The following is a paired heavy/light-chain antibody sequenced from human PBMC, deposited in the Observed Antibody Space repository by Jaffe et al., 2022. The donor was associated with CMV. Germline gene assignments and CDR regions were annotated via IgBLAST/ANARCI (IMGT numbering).Light chain of an antibody. CDR3: QQYGSSPLFT. J-gene: IGKJ3*01. CDR2: GAS. Sequence: DIVLTQSPGTLSLSPGERATLSCRASQSVSTSYLAWYQQKPGQAPRLLIYGASSRATGIPDRFSGSGSGTDFTLTISRLEPEDFAVYYCQQYGSSPLFTFGPGTKVDIK. V-gene: IGKV3-20*01. CDR1: QSVSTSY.
Heavy chain of an antibody. Sequence: QVQLQESGPGLVKPSETLSLTCTVSGGSVSTYYWSWIRQPPGKGLEWIAYIYYSGSTDHNPSLKSRVTVSIDTSKNQFSLKLSSVTAADTAVYYCARHGPYARLFGYYFDYWGQGTLVTVSS. CDR3: ARHGPYARLFGYYFDY. J-gene: IGHJ4*02. CDR2: IYYSGST. V-gene: IGHV4-59*08. CDR1: GGSVSTYY. D-gene: IGHD2-21*01.